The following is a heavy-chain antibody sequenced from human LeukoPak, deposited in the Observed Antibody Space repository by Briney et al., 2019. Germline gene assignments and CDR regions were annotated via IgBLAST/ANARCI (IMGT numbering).Heavy chain of an antibody. CDR3: ARATGYSSSWYRGSHYMDV. CDR1: GGSFSGYY. J-gene: IGHJ6*03. V-gene: IGHV4-34*01. D-gene: IGHD6-13*01. Sequence: SETLSLTCAVYGGSFSGYYWSWIRQPPGKGLEWMGEINHSGSTNYNPSLKSRVTISVDTSKNQFSLKLSSVTAADTAVYYCARATGYSSSWYRGSHYMDVWGKGTTVTVSS. CDR2: INHSGST.